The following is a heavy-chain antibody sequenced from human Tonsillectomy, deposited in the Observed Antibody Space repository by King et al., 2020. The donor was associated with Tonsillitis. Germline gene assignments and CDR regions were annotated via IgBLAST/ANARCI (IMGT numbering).Heavy chain of an antibody. Sequence: VQLQESGPGLVKPSQTLSLTCAISGDSVFSNSAAWNWIRQSPSRGLEWLGRTYYRSKWFNDYAVSVKSRITVNPETSKNQFSLHLNSVTPDDTAVYYCARSPTGVWGWYFALWGRGTLGTVSS. CDR1: GDSVFSNSAA. V-gene: IGHV6-1*01. CDR3: ARSPTGVWGWYFAL. D-gene: IGHD7-27*01. CDR2: TYYRSKWFN. J-gene: IGHJ2*01.